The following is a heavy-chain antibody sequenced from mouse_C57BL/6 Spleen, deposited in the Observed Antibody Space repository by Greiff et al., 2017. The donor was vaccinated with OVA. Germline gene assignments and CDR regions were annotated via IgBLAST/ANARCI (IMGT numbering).Heavy chain of an antibody. V-gene: IGHV1-61*01. D-gene: IGHD2-2*01. Sequence: QVQLKQPGAELVRPGSSVKLSCKASGYTFTSYWMDWVKQRPGQGLEWIGNIYPSDSETHYNQKFKDKATLTVDKSSSTAYMQLSSLTSEDSAVYYCARGGYDRTWFAYWGQGTLVTVSA. CDR3: ARGGYDRTWFAY. CDR2: IYPSDSET. CDR1: GYTFTSYW. J-gene: IGHJ3*01.